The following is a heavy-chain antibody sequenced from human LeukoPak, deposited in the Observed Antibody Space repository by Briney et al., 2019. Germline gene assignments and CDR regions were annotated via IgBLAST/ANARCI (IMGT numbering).Heavy chain of an antibody. Sequence: ASVKVSCKASGYTFTTYAMNWVRQAPGQGLEWMGWISAHNGNTNYAQKLQGRVTMTTDTSTSTAYMELRSLRSDDTAVYYCARVGGSGSYSWFDPWGQGTLVTVSS. CDR1: GYTFTTYA. J-gene: IGHJ5*02. CDR3: ARVGGSGSYSWFDP. CDR2: ISAHNGNT. V-gene: IGHV1-18*01. D-gene: IGHD3-10*01.